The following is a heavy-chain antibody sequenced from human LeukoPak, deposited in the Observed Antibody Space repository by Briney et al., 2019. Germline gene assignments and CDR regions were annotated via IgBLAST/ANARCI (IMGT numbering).Heavy chain of an antibody. CDR2: IWYDGSNK. CDR1: GFTFSSYG. J-gene: IGHJ4*02. Sequence: GGSLRLSCAASGFTFSSYGMHWVRQAPGKGLEWVAVIWYDGSNKYYADSVKGRFTISRDNSKNTLYLQMNSLRAEDTAVYYCAQDYYGGNSGGFDYWGQGTLVTVSS. D-gene: IGHD4-23*01. V-gene: IGHV3-33*06. CDR3: AQDYYGGNSGGFDY.